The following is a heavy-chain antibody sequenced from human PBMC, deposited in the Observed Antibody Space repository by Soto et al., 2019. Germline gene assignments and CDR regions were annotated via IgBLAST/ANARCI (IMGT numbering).Heavy chain of an antibody. CDR2: ISSSSSTI. CDR3: AKDLSVVRALGAFDI. D-gene: IGHD3-22*01. CDR1: GFTFSSYS. V-gene: IGHV3-48*01. Sequence: GGSLRLSCAASGFTFSSYSMNWVRQAPGKGLEWVSYISSSSSTIYYADSVKGRFTISRDNAKNSLYLQMNSLRAEDTAVYYCAKDLSVVRALGAFDIWGQGTMVTVSS. J-gene: IGHJ3*02.